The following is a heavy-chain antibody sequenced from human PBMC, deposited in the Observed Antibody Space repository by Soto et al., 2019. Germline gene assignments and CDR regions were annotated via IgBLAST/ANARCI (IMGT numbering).Heavy chain of an antibody. CDR1: GYIFTNYG. CDR3: GRGDGGYFDQ. D-gene: IGHD3-16*01. V-gene: IGHV1-18*01. CDR2: ISAYNGHT. J-gene: IGHJ4*02. Sequence: QVQLVQSGVEVKKPGASVKVSCKAMGYIFTNYGLSWVRQAPGEGPEWLGWISAYNGHTKYAPKVQDRVTLTTDTSATTAYLELRSLGSDDAAVYYCGRGDGGYFDQWGQGTLVLVSS.